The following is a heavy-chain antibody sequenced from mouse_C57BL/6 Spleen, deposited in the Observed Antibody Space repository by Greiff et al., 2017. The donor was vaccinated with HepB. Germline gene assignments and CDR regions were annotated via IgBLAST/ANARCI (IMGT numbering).Heavy chain of an antibody. D-gene: IGHD3-3*01. V-gene: IGHV1-59*01. Sequence: QVQLQQPGAELVRPGTSVKLSCKASGYTFTSYWMHWVKQRPGQGLEWIGVIDPSDSYTNYNQKFKGKATLTVDTSSSTAYMQLSSLTSEDSAVYYCARLRGRYGDFDVWGTGTTVTVSS. CDR2: IDPSDSYT. J-gene: IGHJ1*03. CDR3: ARLRGRYGDFDV. CDR1: GYTFTSYW.